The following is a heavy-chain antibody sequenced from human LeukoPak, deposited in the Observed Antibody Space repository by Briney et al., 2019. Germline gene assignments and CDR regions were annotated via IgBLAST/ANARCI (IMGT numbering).Heavy chain of an antibody. J-gene: IGHJ2*01. CDR1: GGTFSSYA. CDR3: AREEVIAAAGYWYFDL. D-gene: IGHD6-13*01. CDR2: IIPIFGTA. V-gene: IGHV1-69*01. Sequence: ASVKVSCKASGGTFSSYAISWVRQAPGQGLEWMGGIIPIFGTANYAQEFQGRVTITADESTSTAYMELSSLRSEDTAVYYCAREEVIAAAGYWYFDLWGRGTLVTVSS.